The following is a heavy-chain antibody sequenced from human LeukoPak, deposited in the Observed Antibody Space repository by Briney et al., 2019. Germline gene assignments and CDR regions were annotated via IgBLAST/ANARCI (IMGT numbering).Heavy chain of an antibody. D-gene: IGHD1-26*01. CDR1: GGSISSSSYY. CDR3: ASQQVSKWELLGGLVDY. CDR2: IYYSGNT. Sequence: SETLSLTCTVSGGSISSSSYYWGWIRQPPGKGLEWIGSIYYSGNTYYNPSLKSRVTISVDTSKNQFSLKLSSVTAADTAVYYCASQQVSKWELLGGLVDYWGQGTLVTVSS. J-gene: IGHJ4*02. V-gene: IGHV4-39*07.